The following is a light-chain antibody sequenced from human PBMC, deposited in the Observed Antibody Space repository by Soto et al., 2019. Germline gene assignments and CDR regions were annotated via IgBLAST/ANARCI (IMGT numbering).Light chain of an antibody. CDR3: QEYKNDYGT. V-gene: IGKV1-5*03. CDR1: QSIDTW. Sequence: DIQMTQYPATLAASVGDRVSLTCRASQSIDTWLAWYQQKPGKAPNLLIYKASRLESGVPSRFSGSGSGTEFTLTISSLQPEDFGSYYCQEYKNDYGTFGQGTKVDIK. J-gene: IGKJ1*01. CDR2: KAS.